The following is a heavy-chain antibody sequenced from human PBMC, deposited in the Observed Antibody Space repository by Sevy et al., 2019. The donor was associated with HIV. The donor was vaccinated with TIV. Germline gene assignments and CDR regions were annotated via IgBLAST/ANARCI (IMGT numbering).Heavy chain of an antibody. CDR2: ISGSGAIT. CDR3: AKDRYYFDSSCYYYHHDAFDV. D-gene: IGHD3-22*01. J-gene: IGHJ3*01. V-gene: IGHV3-23*01. Sequence: GGSLRLSCATSGFTSTPYAVAWVRQAPGKGLEWVAAISGSGAITYYADSRKARLIISRDRTNNTVYLQMKRLRAEDTALYYCAKDRYYFDSSCYYYHHDAFDVWGRGTMVTVSS. CDR1: GFTSTPYA.